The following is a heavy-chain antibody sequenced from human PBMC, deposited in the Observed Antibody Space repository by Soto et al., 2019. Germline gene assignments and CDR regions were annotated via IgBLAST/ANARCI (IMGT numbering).Heavy chain of an antibody. Sequence: QVLLQQWGAGLLKPSETLSLTCAVSGGSFSGYYWTWIRQAPGKGLEWIGEINHSGTTNYNPSLKTRVSVSVDTSKNQFSLKLSSVIAADTCVYYCAIGRRWGQSVKGLDSWGQGTLVTVSS. D-gene: IGHD3-16*01. CDR1: GGSFSGYY. V-gene: IGHV4-34*01. CDR3: AIGRRWGQSVKGLDS. J-gene: IGHJ4*02. CDR2: INHSGTT.